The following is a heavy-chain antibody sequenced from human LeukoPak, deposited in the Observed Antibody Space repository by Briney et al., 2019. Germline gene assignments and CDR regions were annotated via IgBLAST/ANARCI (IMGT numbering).Heavy chain of an antibody. Sequence: AGGSLRLSCAASGFTFDDYAMHWVRHAPGKGLEWVSGISWNSGGIGYADSVKGRFTISRDNAKNSLYLQMNSLRADDTALYYCAKGKKMTVAGLFGYWGQGTMVTVSS. CDR2: ISWNSGGI. V-gene: IGHV3-9*01. CDR3: AKGKKMTVAGLFGY. D-gene: IGHD6-19*01. CDR1: GFTFDDYA. J-gene: IGHJ4*02.